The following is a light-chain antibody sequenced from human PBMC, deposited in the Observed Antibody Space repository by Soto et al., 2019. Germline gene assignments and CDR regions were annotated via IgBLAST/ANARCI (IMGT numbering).Light chain of an antibody. CDR3: QQYNNFST. Sequence: DIQMTQSPSTLSASVGDRVTITFRASQSISSWLSWYELKPGKAPKLLIYRASSLQAGVPSRFSGSGSGTEFTLTISSLQPDDFATYYCQQYNNFSTFGQGTKVDNK. CDR2: RAS. J-gene: IGKJ1*01. CDR1: QSISSW. V-gene: IGKV1-5*03.